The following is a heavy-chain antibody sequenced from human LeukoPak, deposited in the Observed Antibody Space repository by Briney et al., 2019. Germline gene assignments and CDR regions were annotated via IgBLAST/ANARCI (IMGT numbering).Heavy chain of an antibody. J-gene: IGHJ4*02. CDR3: ARGRSRSYFDY. Sequence: SETLSLTCAVYGGSFSGYYWTWIRQPPGKGLEWIGYIYYSGSTNYNPSLKSRVTISVDTSKNQFSLKLSSVTAADTAVYYCARGRSRSYFDYWGQGTLVTVSS. D-gene: IGHD3-16*02. V-gene: IGHV4-59*01. CDR1: GGSFSGYY. CDR2: IYYSGST.